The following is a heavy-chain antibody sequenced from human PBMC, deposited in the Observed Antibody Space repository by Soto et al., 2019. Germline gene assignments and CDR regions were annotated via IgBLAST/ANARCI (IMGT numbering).Heavy chain of an antibody. CDR3: ARDRPRGGVYFDY. CDR1: GGTFSSYA. Sequence: ASVKVSCKASGGTFSSYAISWVRQAPGQGLEWMGGIIPIFGTANYAQRFQGRVTITADESTSTAYMELSSLRSEDPAVYYCARDRPRGGVYFDYWGQGTLVTVSS. CDR2: IIPIFGTA. D-gene: IGHD3-16*01. V-gene: IGHV1-69*13. J-gene: IGHJ4*02.